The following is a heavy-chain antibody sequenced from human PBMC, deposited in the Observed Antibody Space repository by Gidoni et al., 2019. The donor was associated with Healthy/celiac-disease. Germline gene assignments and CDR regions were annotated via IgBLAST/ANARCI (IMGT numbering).Heavy chain of an antibody. D-gene: IGHD2-2*01. V-gene: IGHV1-2*02. J-gene: IGHJ5*02. CDR2: INPNSGGT. CDR3: ARGRGYCSSTSCYPGWFDP. CDR1: GYTFTGHY. Sequence: QVQLVQSGAEVKKPGASVKVPCKASGYTFTGHYMHWVRQAPGQGLEWMGWINPNSGGTNYAQKFQGRVTMTRDTSISTAYMELSRLRSDDTAVYYCARGRGYCSSTSCYPGWFDPWGQGTLVTVSS.